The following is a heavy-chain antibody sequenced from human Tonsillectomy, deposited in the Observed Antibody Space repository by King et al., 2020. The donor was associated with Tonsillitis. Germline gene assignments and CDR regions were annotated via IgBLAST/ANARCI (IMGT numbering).Heavy chain of an antibody. CDR3: ARVLGMDFDY. CDR1: GFTFSSFW. CDR2: INSDGSST. Sequence: VQLVESGGGLVQPGGSLRLSCAASGFTFSSFWMHWVRQAPGKGLVWGSRINSDGSSTRYADSVKGRFTISRDNAKNTLYLQMNSLRAEDTAVYYCARVLGMDFDYWGQGTLVTVSS. V-gene: IGHV3-74*01. J-gene: IGHJ4*02. D-gene: IGHD7-27*01.